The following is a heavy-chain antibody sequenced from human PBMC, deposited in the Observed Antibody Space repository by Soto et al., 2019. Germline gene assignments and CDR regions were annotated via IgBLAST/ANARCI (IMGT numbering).Heavy chain of an antibody. CDR1: GFTFRDHA. Sequence: EAQLLASGGGLVQPGGSLRLSCVGSGFTFRDHAMRWVRQAPGRWLEWVSAISANGGSIQHADSVKGRFSVSRDNAKNTVYLQMDNLRTEDSAVYYCAKDRYYDTPGWFDPWGQGSRVIVSS. J-gene: IGHJ5*02. D-gene: IGHD3-22*01. V-gene: IGHV3-23*01. CDR3: AKDRYYDTPGWFDP. CDR2: ISANGGSI.